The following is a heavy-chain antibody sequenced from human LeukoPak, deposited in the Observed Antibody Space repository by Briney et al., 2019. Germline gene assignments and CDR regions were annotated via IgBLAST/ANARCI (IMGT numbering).Heavy chain of an antibody. D-gene: IGHD3-9*01. J-gene: IGHJ4*02. CDR2: IWDDGSKE. V-gene: IGHV3-33*06. CDR1: GFTFSSYG. Sequence: GGSLRLSCAASGFTFSSYGMHWVRQAPGKGLEWLALIWDDGSKEKYADSVKGRFTISRDNSKNTLYLQMNSLRAEDTAVYYCAKEEEVLRYFDWYTLGTFDYWGQGTLVTVSS. CDR3: AKEEEVLRYFDWYTLGTFDY.